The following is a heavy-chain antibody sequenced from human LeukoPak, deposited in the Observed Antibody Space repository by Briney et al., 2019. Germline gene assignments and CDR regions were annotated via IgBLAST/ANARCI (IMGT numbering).Heavy chain of an antibody. J-gene: IGHJ4*02. V-gene: IGHV1-2*02. CDR2: INPNSGGT. CDR1: GYTFTGYY. Sequence: ASVKVSCKASGYTFTGYYMHWVRQAPGQGLEWMGWINPNSGGTNYAQKFQGRVTMTRDTSISTAYMELRSLRSDDTAVYYCARFDRSGGGATLSDYWGQGTLVTVSS. D-gene: IGHD1-26*01. CDR3: ARFDRSGGGATLSDY.